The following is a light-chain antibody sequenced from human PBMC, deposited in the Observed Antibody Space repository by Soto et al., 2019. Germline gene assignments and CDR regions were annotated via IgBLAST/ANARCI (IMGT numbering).Light chain of an antibody. V-gene: IGKV3-15*01. Sequence: ETVMTQSPASLSVSPGERATLSCRASHSVSNNLAWYQQKPGQAPRLLIYHASTRAPGIPARFSGSGSETELTLTISSVQSEDSAVYYCQHYNSWPLTFGGGTKVEIK. CDR3: QHYNSWPLT. J-gene: IGKJ4*01. CDR2: HAS. CDR1: HSVSNN.